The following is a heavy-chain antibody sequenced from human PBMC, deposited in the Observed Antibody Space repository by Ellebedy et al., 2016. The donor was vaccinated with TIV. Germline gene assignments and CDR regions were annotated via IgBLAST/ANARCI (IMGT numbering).Heavy chain of an antibody. CDR1: GASTRSYY. Sequence: MPSETLSLTCTLPGASTRSYYWGWIRQPPGKGLEWIGYIHYSGSTNSNPSLKSRVSISIDTSKSQFSLELSSVTAADTAVYYCAKYCGVGKCLDHWGQGTLITVSS. J-gene: IGHJ4*02. D-gene: IGHD2-21*01. CDR3: AKYCGVGKCLDH. CDR2: IHYSGST. V-gene: IGHV4-59*01.